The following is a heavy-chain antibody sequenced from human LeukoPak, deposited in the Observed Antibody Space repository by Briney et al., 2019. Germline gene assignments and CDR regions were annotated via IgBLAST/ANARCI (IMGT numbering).Heavy chain of an antibody. CDR3: AKDHLPGIVVADRDY. V-gene: IGHV3-23*01. CDR1: GFTVSSNY. D-gene: IGHD6-19*01. CDR2: ISGSGGTT. Sequence: PGGSLRLSCAASGFTVSSNYMSWVRQAPGKGLEWVSAISGSGGTTYYADFVKGRFTISRDNSKNTLYLQINSLRAEDTAVYYCAKDHLPGIVVADRDYWGQGALVTVSS. J-gene: IGHJ4*02.